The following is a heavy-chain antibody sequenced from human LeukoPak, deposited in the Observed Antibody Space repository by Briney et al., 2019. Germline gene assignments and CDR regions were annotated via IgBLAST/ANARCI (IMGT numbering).Heavy chain of an antibody. Sequence: GGSLRLSCAASGFTFSSYGMHWVRQAPGKGLEWVAGISYDGSNKYYADSVKGRFTISRDNSKNSLYLQMNSLSAEDTAVYYCVASTSSRKDYGMDVWGQETTVTVSS. J-gene: IGHJ6*02. CDR2: ISYDGSNK. V-gene: IGHV3-30*03. CDR3: VASTSSRKDYGMDV. CDR1: GFTFSSYG. D-gene: IGHD2-2*01.